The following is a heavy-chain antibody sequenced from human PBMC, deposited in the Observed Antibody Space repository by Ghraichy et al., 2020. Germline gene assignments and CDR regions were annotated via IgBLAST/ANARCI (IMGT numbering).Heavy chain of an antibody. CDR1: GFTFNNYG. V-gene: IGHV3-30*02. CDR2: LRYDGSNK. CDR3: ARGRGGNWNFNWFDP. Sequence: GGSLRLSCAASGFTFNNYGMHWVRQAPGKGLEWVAFLRYDGSNKNYADSVKGRFIISRDSSKNTLYLQMNSLRVEDTAVYYCARGRGGNWNFNWFDPWGQGTLVTVSS. J-gene: IGHJ5*02. D-gene: IGHD1-7*01.